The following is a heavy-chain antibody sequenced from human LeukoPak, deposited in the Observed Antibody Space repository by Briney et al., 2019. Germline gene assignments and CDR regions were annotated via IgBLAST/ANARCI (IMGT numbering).Heavy chain of an antibody. CDR3: ARILHYDYVWGSYRSPFDY. CDR2: INPNSGGT. D-gene: IGHD3-16*02. V-gene: IGHV1-2*02. Sequence: GASVKVSCKASGYTFTGYYMHWVRQAPGQGLAWMGWINPNSGGTNYAQKFQGRVTMTRDTSISTAYMELSRLRSDDTAVYYCARILHYDYVWGSYRSPFDYWGQGTPVTVSS. CDR1: GYTFTGYY. J-gene: IGHJ4*02.